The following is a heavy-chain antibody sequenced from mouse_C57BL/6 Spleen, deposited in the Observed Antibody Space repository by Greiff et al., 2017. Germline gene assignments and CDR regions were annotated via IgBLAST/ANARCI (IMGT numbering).Heavy chain of an antibody. CDR1: GYTFTSYD. Sequence: QVQLQQSGPELVKPGASVKLSCKASGYTFTSYDINWVKQRPGQGLEWIGWIYPRDGSTKYNEKFNGKATLTVDTSSSTAYIELHSLTSEDSAVYFCARSRAITTVVAYYAMDYWGQGTSVTVSS. J-gene: IGHJ4*01. V-gene: IGHV1-85*01. CDR3: ARSRAITTVVAYYAMDY. CDR2: IYPRDGST. D-gene: IGHD1-1*01.